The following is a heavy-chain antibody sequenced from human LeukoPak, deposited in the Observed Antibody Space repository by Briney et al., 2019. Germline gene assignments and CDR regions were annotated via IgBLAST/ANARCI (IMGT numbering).Heavy chain of an antibody. V-gene: IGHV1-18*01. CDR1: GYTFTSYG. D-gene: IGHD5-18*01. Sequence: ASVKVSCKASGYTFTSYGISWVRQAPGQGLEWMGWISAYNGNTNYAQKLQGRVTMTTDTSTSTAYMDLRSLRSDDTAVSYCARGLIAYCYGQYYFDYWGQGTLVTVSS. CDR2: ISAYNGNT. J-gene: IGHJ4*02. CDR3: ARGLIAYCYGQYYFDY.